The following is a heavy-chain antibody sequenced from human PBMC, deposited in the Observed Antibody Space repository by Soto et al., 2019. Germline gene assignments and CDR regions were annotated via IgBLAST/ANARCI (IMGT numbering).Heavy chain of an antibody. V-gene: IGHV3-23*01. J-gene: IGHJ4*02. D-gene: IGHD3-9*01. CDR2: LTGSSSNT. CDR3: ANGRATYGLLTHDY. CDR1: GFSFRNYA. Sequence: GGSLRLSCAASGFSFRNYAMSWVRQAPGKGLEWISTLTGSSSNTYYADSVKGRFAFSRDNSRNTLYLQMHSLTAEDTAVYYCANGRATYGLLTHDYWGQGTLVTVSS.